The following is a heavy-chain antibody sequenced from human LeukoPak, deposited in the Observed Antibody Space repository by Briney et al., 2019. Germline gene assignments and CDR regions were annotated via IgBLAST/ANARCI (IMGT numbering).Heavy chain of an antibody. J-gene: IGHJ4*02. CDR2: IKVYGDTT. V-gene: IGHV1-46*01. Sequence: ASVKVSCKASGNTFTSFHIHWVRQAPGQGLEYMGIIKVYGDTTIYAQRFQGRITMTRDTSTSTVYMELSSLNSEDTAVYYCASGGGGRPLDYWGQGTLVTVSS. D-gene: IGHD2-15*01. CDR3: ASGGGGRPLDY. CDR1: GNTFTSFH.